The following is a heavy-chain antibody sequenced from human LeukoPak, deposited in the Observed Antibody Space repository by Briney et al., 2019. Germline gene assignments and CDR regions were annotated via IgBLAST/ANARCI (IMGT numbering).Heavy chain of an antibody. Sequence: SQTLSLTCTVSGASISSGGHYWTWIRQHPWKGLEWIGHIYDSGSTNYNPSLKSRVTISMDTSKNQFSLKLSSVTAADTALYHCAREFSDWGQGSLVTVSS. D-gene: IGHD3-10*01. CDR3: AREFSD. J-gene: IGHJ4*02. V-gene: IGHV4-31*03. CDR1: GASISSGGHY. CDR2: IYDSGST.